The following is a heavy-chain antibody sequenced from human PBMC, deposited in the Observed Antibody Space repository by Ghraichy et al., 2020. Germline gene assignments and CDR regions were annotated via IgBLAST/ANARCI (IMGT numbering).Heavy chain of an antibody. Sequence: SETLSLTCTVSGGSISSYYWSWIRQPPGKGLEWIGYIYYSGSTNYNPSLKSRVTISVDTSKNQFSLKLSSVTAADTAVYYCARALGYSYAPGLWGRGTLVTVSS. J-gene: IGHJ2*01. CDR1: GGSISSYY. CDR3: ARALGYSYAPGL. V-gene: IGHV4-59*01. D-gene: IGHD5-18*01. CDR2: IYYSGST.